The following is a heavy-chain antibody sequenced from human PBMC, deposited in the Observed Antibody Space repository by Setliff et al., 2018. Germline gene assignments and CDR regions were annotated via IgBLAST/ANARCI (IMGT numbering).Heavy chain of an antibody. CDR2: IKSRTEGGTT. D-gene: IGHD6-13*01. Sequence: GGSLRLSCAASGFTFSNAWMSWVRQAPGKGLEWVGRIKSRTEGGTTDYAEPVKGRFTISRDDPGNTLYLQISSLKTEDTAVYYCYTWLLYSSSWYRDHWGQGTLVTVSS. V-gene: IGHV3-15*01. CDR3: YTWLLYSSSWYRDH. CDR1: GFTFSNAW. J-gene: IGHJ4*02.